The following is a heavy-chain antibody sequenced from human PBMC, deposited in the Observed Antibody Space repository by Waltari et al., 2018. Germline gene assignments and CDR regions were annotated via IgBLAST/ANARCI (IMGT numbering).Heavy chain of an antibody. CDR3: ASHLEDFYYYMDV. CDR1: GFSFNAYT. CDR2: IGRSSTYT. Sequence: EVQLVESGGGLVKPGGSLRLSCAASGFSFNAYTMNWVRQTPEKGLELVSSIGRSSTYTYYADSVKGRFTISRDNAANSLYLEMNALRPEDTAVYYCASHLEDFYYYMDVWGKGTTVTVSS. J-gene: IGHJ6*03. V-gene: IGHV3-21*06.